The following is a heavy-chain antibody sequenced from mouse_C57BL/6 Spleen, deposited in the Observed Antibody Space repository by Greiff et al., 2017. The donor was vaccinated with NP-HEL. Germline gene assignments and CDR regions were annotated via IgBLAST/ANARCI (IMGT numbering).Heavy chain of an antibody. CDR3: ARGGITTVVAFDY. CDR1: GYTFTSYW. Sequence: QVQLQQPGAELVMPGASVKLSCKASGYTFTSYWMHWVKQMPGQGLEWIGEIDPSDSYTNYNQKFKGKSTLTVDKSSSTAYMQLSSLTSEDSAVYYCARGGITTVVAFDYWGQGTTLTVSS. CDR2: IDPSDSYT. D-gene: IGHD1-1*01. J-gene: IGHJ2*01. V-gene: IGHV1-69*01.